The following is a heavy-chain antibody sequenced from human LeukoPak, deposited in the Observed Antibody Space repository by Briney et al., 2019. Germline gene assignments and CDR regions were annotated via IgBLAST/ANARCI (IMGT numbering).Heavy chain of an antibody. D-gene: IGHD3-22*01. J-gene: IGHJ4*02. CDR3: ARGGYYYDSSGYYPGNFDY. CDR1: GYTFTSYG. V-gene: IGHV1-2*02. Sequence: VASVKVSCKASGYTFTSYGISWVRQAPGQGLEWMGWINPNSGGTNYAQKFQGRVTMTRDTSISTAYMELSRLRSDDTAVYYCARGGYYYDSSGYYPGNFDYWGQGTLVTVSS. CDR2: INPNSGGT.